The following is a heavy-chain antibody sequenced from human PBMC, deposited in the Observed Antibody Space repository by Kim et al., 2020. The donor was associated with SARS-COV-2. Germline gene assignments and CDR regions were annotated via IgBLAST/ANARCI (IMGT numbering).Heavy chain of an antibody. J-gene: IGHJ2*01. CDR3: AKVFDSGPSIYWYFDL. CDR2: ISYDGSIK. D-gene: IGHD2-21*01. Sequence: GGSLRLSCAASGFTFSKYGMHWVRQAPGKGLEWVAVISYDGSIKYYTESVKGRFTISRDNSEDTLHLQMDSLRPEDTAVYYCAKVFDSGPSIYWYFDLWGRDTLVTVSS. V-gene: IGHV3-30*18. CDR1: GFTFSKYG.